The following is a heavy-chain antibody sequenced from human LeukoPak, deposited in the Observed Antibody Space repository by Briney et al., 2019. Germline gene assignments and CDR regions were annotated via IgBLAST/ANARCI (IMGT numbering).Heavy chain of an antibody. V-gene: IGHV3-7*01. CDR3: AKLLVVGAMSGPDY. CDR2: VKKDESEK. J-gene: IGHJ4*02. D-gene: IGHD1-26*01. CDR1: GFTFSNNW. Sequence: GGSLRLSCAASGFTFSNNWMTWVRQAPGKGLEWVASVKKDESEKYYVDSVKGRFTISRDNAKNSLYLQMNSLRVEDTAVYYCAKLLVVGAMSGPDYWGQGTLVTVSS.